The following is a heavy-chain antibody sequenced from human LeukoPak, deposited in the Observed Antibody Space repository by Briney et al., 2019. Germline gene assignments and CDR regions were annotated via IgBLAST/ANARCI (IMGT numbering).Heavy chain of an antibody. D-gene: IGHD3-22*01. CDR1: GYTFTGYY. CDR2: INPNSGGT. Sequence: ASLKVSCKASGYTFTGYYMHWVRQAPGQGLEWMGWINPNSGGTNYAQKFQGRVTMTRDTSISIAYMELSRLRSDDTAVYYCARVEGYYDVDYWGQGTLVTVSS. J-gene: IGHJ4*02. CDR3: ARVEGYYDVDY. V-gene: IGHV1-2*02.